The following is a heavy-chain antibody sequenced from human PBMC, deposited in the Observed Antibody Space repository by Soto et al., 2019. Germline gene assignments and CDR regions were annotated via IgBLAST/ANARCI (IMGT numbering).Heavy chain of an antibody. V-gene: IGHV1-69*04. Sequence: ASVKVSCKASGGTFSSYAISWVRQAPGQGLEWMGRIIPILGIANYAQKFQGRVTITADKSTSTAYMELSSLRSEDTAVYYCARDGPGATIKNWGQGTLVTVSS. CDR3: ARDGPGATIKN. D-gene: IGHD5-12*01. J-gene: IGHJ4*02. CDR1: GGTFSSYA. CDR2: IIPILGIA.